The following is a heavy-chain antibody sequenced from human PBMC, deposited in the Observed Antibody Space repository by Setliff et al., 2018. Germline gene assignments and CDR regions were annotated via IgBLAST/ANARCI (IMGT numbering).Heavy chain of an antibody. Sequence: SVKVSCKASGGTFSSYAISWVRKAPGQGLEWMGRIIPIFGTANYAQKFQGRVTITADKSTSTAYMELSSLRSEDTAVYYCARDCRDIVVVPAAMSNDYYYYYYMDVWGKGTTVTVSS. J-gene: IGHJ6*03. D-gene: IGHD2-2*01. V-gene: IGHV1-69*06. CDR1: GGTFSSYA. CDR2: IIPIFGTA. CDR3: ARDCRDIVVVPAAMSNDYYYYYYMDV.